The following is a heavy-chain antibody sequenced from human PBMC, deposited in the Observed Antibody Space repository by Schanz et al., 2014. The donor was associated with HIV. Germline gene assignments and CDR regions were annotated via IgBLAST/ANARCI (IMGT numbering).Heavy chain of an antibody. D-gene: IGHD3-10*01. Sequence: EVQLLESGGNLVHPGGSLRLSCAASGFTFRDSVVSWVRQAPGKGLEWIASISSTSPYRFYAGSVKGRFTISRDNSEDTLYLQMNSLGVDDSAIYYCVKRGSEASSNTWFADSWGQGTLVTVSS. CDR3: VKRGSEASSNTWFADS. CDR1: GFTFRDSV. J-gene: IGHJ4*02. V-gene: IGHV3-23*01. CDR2: ISSTSPYR.